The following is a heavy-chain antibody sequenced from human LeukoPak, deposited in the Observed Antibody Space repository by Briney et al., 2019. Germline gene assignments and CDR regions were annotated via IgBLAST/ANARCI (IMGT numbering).Heavy chain of an antibody. CDR3: ARVLAAAGMNYWFDP. CDR2: ISAYNGNT. CDR1: GGTFSSYA. Sequence: GASVKVSCKASGGTFSSYAISWVRQAPGQGLEWMGWISAYNGNTNYAQKLQGRVTMTTDTSTSTAYMELRSLRSDDTAVYYCARVLAAAGMNYWFDPWGQGTLVTVSS. V-gene: IGHV1-18*01. J-gene: IGHJ5*02. D-gene: IGHD6-13*01.